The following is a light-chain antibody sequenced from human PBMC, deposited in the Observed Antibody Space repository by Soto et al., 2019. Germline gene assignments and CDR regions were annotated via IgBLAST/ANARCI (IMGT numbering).Light chain of an antibody. V-gene: IGLV1-44*01. CDR2: SNT. Sequence: QSVLTQPPSASGTPGQRVTISCSGSSSNIGSNTVNWDQQLPGTAPKLLIYSNTQRPSGVPDRFSGSKSVTSASLAISGLQSEDEADYYCAAWDDRLNGYVFGTGTKVTVL. J-gene: IGLJ1*01. CDR3: AAWDDRLNGYV. CDR1: SSNIGSNT.